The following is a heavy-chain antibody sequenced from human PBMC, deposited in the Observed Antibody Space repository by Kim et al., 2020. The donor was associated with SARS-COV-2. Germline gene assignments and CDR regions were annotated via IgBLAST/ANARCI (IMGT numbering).Heavy chain of an antibody. Sequence: ASVKVSCKASGYTFTSYGISWVRQAPGQGLEWMGWISAYNGNTNYAQKLQGRVTMTTDTSTSTAYMELRSLRSDDTAVYYCARDGRIYCSSTSCYDYYGMDVWGQGTTVTVSS. CDR2: ISAYNGNT. V-gene: IGHV1-18*04. CDR1: GYTFTSYG. D-gene: IGHD2-2*01. J-gene: IGHJ6*02. CDR3: ARDGRIYCSSTSCYDYYGMDV.